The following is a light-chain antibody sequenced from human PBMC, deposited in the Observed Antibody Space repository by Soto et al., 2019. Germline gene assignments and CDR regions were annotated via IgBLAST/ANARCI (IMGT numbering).Light chain of an antibody. V-gene: IGKV1-27*01. CDR1: QDISNH. CDR2: AAS. CDR3: QKYNSAPHT. Sequence: DIQMTQSPSSLSASVGDRVTITCRTSQDISNHLAWYQQKPGKVPKLLIYAASTLQSGVPSRFSGGGSGTDFSLTISSLQPEDVATYYCQKYNSAPHTFGGGTKVEIQ. J-gene: IGKJ4*01.